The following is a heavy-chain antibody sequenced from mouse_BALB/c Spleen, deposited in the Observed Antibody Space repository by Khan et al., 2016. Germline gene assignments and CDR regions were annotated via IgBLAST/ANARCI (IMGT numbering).Heavy chain of an antibody. J-gene: IGHJ2*01. V-gene: IGHV1-26*01. Sequence: VQLQQPGPDLVKPGASVKISCKASGFSFTGYYMHWVKQSHGKNLEWIGRINPNNGGTSYNQKFRGKAILTVDKSSSTAYMELRSLTSEDSAVFYCARTVQLPECVDYWGQGTTLTVSS. CDR3: ARTVQLPECVDY. D-gene: IGHD4-1*02. CDR2: INPNNGGT. CDR1: GFSFTGYY.